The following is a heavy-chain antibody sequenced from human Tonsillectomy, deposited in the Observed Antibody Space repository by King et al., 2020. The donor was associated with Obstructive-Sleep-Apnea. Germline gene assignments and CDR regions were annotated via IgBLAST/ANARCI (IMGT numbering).Heavy chain of an antibody. CDR2: VSTYNGNT. CDR1: GYTFTSYS. CDR3: ARAKSSSGYYAYYFDY. Sequence: VQLVQSGAEVKKPGASVKVSCKASGYTFTSYSIPWVRQAPGQGLEWMGWVSTYNGNTEYAQNFQGRVTMTTDTSTSTAYMELRSLRSDDTAVFYCARAKSSSGYYAYYFDYWGQGTLVTVSS. D-gene: IGHD3-22*01. J-gene: IGHJ4*02. V-gene: IGHV1-18*01.